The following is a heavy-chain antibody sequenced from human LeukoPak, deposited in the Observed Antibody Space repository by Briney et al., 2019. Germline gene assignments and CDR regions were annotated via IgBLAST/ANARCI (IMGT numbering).Heavy chain of an antibody. CDR1: GASFSDSY. J-gene: IGHJ4*02. Sequence: KPSETLSLTCAVYGASFSDSYWSWIRQSPEKGLEWIGEINNSGSTSYNPSLNSRVIMSVDRSKNQFPLRLTSVTAADTAVYYCARGRYGPRLGNWGQGTLVTVSS. D-gene: IGHD3-16*01. CDR2: INNSGST. V-gene: IGHV4-34*01. CDR3: ARGRYGPRLGN.